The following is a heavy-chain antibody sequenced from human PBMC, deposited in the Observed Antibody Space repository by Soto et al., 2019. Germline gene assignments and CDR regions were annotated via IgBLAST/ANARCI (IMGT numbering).Heavy chain of an antibody. CDR2: ISGSGGST. V-gene: IGHV3-23*01. J-gene: IGHJ6*02. CDR3: AKDRLRRAFLEWLLCTNGMDV. CDR1: GFTFSSYA. D-gene: IGHD3-3*02. Sequence: GGSLRLSCAASGFTFSSYAMSWVRQAPGKGLEWVSAISGSGGSTYYADSVKGRFTISRDNSKNTLYLQMNSLRAEDTAVYYCAKDRLRRAFLEWLLCTNGMDVWGQGTTVTV.